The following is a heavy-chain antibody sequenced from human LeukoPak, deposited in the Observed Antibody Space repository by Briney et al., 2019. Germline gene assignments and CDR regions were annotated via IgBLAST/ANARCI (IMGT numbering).Heavy chain of an antibody. V-gene: IGHV4-34*01. J-gene: IGHJ4*02. CDR2: INHSGST. Sequence: SETLSLTCTVSGGSISTYYWSWIRQPPGKGLEWIGEINHSGSTNYNPSLKSRVTISVDTSKNQFSLKLSSVTAADTAVYYCARAAGASVGYGDFDYWGQGTLVTVSS. CDR3: ARAAGASVGYGDFDY. D-gene: IGHD3-10*01. CDR1: GGSISTYY.